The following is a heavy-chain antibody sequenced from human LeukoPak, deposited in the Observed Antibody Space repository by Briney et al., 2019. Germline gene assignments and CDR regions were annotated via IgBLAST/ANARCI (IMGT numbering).Heavy chain of an antibody. CDR3: ASGMVRGVIRDLPHDY. CDR1: GFTFSSYG. Sequence: PGRSLRLSCAASGFTFSSYGMHWVRQAPGKGLEWVAVISYDGSNKYYADSVKGRFTISRDNSKNPLYLQMNRLRAEDTAVYYCASGMVRGVIRDLPHDYWGQGTLVTVSS. J-gene: IGHJ4*02. V-gene: IGHV3-30*03. D-gene: IGHD3-10*01. CDR2: ISYDGSNK.